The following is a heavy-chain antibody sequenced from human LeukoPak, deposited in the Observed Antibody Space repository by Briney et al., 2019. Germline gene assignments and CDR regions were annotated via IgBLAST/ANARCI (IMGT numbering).Heavy chain of an antibody. CDR3: ARRALVATIDY. J-gene: IGHJ4*02. V-gene: IGHV4-39*01. Sequence: SETLSLTCSVSGGSISSTSYYWAWIRQPPGKGLEWIGSIYYGGSTFYNPSLKSRVTISADTSNNHFSLKLSSVTAADTAVYYCARRALVATIDYWGQGTLVTVSS. CDR2: IYYGGST. D-gene: IGHD5-12*01. CDR1: GGSISSTSYY.